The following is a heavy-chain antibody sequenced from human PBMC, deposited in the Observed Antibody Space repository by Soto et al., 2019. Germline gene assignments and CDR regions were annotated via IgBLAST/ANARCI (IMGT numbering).Heavy chain of an antibody. CDR3: ASLTSWSQEYYYGMDV. J-gene: IGHJ6*02. Sequence: GGSLRLSCTGSGFTFGDFGMSWFRQAPGKGLEWLSFIRSKGYGGTTESAASVRGRFITSRDDSKSIAYLQMNSLKTEDTAVYYCASLTSWSQEYYYGMDVWGQGATVTVSS. V-gene: IGHV3-49*03. CDR2: IRSKGYGGTT. CDR1: GFTFGDFG. D-gene: IGHD2-2*01.